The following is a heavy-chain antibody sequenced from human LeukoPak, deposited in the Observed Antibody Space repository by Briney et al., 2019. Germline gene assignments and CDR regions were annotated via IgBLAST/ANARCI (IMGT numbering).Heavy chain of an antibody. CDR2: IYYSGST. V-gene: IGHV4-59*01. Sequence: PSETLSLTCTVSGGSISSYYWSWIRQPPGKGLEWIGCIYYSGSTNYNPSLKSRVTMSVDTSKNQFSLKLTSVTAADTAVYYCVRPIRGYSFDYYDYWGQGTLVTVSS. J-gene: IGHJ4*02. CDR3: VRPIRGYSFDYYDY. D-gene: IGHD5-18*01. CDR1: GGSISSYY.